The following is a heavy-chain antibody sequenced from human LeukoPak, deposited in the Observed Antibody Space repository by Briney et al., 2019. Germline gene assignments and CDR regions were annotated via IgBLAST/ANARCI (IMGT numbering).Heavy chain of an antibody. CDR3: AKDRRFIQLCP. Sequence: GGSLRLSCAASGFTFSSYAMSWVRQAPGKGLEWVSAISGSGGSTYYADSVKGRFTISRDNSKDTLYLQMNSLRAEDTAVYYCAKDRRFIQLCPWGQGTLVTVSS. D-gene: IGHD5-18*01. CDR1: GFTFSSYA. V-gene: IGHV3-23*01. CDR2: ISGSGGST. J-gene: IGHJ5*02.